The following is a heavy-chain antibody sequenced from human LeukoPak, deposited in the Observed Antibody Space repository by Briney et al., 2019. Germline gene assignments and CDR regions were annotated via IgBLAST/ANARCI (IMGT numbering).Heavy chain of an antibody. CDR1: GFTFSSYW. CDR2: IKLDGSEK. V-gene: IGHV3-7*01. CDR3: ARVRGNSYAFDY. Sequence: GGSLRLSCAASGFTFSSYWMTWVRQAPGKGLEWVANIKLDGSEKYYVDSVKGRFTISRDNAKNSLYLQMNSLRAEDTALYYCARVRGNSYAFDYWGQGTQVTVSS. J-gene: IGHJ4*02. D-gene: IGHD5-18*01.